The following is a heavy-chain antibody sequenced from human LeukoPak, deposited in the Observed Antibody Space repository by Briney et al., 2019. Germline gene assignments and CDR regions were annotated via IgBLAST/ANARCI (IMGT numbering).Heavy chain of an antibody. Sequence: SETLSLTCTVSGGSISSSSYYWGWIRQPPGKGLEWIGSTYYSGSTYYNPSLKSRVTISVDTSKNQFSLKLSSVTAADTAVYYCASKTGTVDYWGQGTLVTVSS. CDR3: ASKTGTVDY. V-gene: IGHV4-39*07. J-gene: IGHJ4*02. CDR1: GGSISSSSYY. D-gene: IGHD1-1*01. CDR2: TYYSGST.